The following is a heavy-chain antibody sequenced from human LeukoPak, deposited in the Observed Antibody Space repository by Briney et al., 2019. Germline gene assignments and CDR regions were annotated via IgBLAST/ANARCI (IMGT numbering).Heavy chain of an antibody. D-gene: IGHD4-17*01. Sequence: ASVKVSCKASGYTFTSYYMHWVRQAPGQGLEWMGIINPSGGSTSYAQKFQGRVTMTRDTSTSAVYMELSSLRSEDTAVYYCARETVTTPHEWYFDLWGRGTLVTVSS. CDR2: INPSGGST. V-gene: IGHV1-46*01. J-gene: IGHJ2*01. CDR1: GYTFTSYY. CDR3: ARETVTTPHEWYFDL.